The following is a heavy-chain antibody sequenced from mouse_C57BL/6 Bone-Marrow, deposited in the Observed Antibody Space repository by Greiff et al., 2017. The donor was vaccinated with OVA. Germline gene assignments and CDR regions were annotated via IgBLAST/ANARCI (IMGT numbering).Heavy chain of an antibody. J-gene: IGHJ2*01. D-gene: IGHD1-1*01. CDR1: GYSITSGYY. CDR3: ARGPFTTVVDY. Sequence: EVQLQQSGPGLVKPSQSLSLTCSVTGYSITSGYYWNWIRQFPGNKLEWMGYISYDGSNNYNPSLKNRISITRDTSKNQFFLKLNSVTTEDTATYYCARGPFTTVVDYWGQGTTLTVSS. CDR2: ISYDGSN. V-gene: IGHV3-6*01.